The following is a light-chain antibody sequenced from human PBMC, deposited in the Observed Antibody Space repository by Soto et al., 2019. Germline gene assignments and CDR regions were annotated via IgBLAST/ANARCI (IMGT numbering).Light chain of an antibody. CDR1: QSVSSY. J-gene: IGKJ1*01. Sequence: EIVLTQSPATLSLSPGERATLSCRASQSVSSYLAWYQHKPGQAPRLLIYGASTRATGIPARFSGSGSGTEFTLTISSLQSEDFAVYYCQQYNNWSWTFGQGTKVDIK. CDR2: GAS. V-gene: IGKV3-15*01. CDR3: QQYNNWSWT.